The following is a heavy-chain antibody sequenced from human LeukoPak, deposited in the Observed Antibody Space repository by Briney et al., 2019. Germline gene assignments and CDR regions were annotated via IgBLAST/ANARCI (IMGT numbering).Heavy chain of an antibody. J-gene: IGHJ4*02. V-gene: IGHV4-30-2*01. CDR2: IYHSGST. D-gene: IGHD6-13*01. CDR1: GGSISSGGYS. CDR3: ARLVAATGNFDC. Sequence: SETLSLTCAVSGGSISSGGYSWSWIRQPPGKGLEWIGYIYHSGSTYYNPSLKSRVTISVDRSKNQFSLKLSSVTAADTAVYYCARLVAATGNFDCWGQGTLVTVSS.